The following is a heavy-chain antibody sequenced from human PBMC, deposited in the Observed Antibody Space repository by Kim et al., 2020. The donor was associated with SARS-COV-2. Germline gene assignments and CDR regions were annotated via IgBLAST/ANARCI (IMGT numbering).Heavy chain of an antibody. J-gene: IGHJ4*01. V-gene: IGHV3-9*01. Sequence: GAVKGRFTISRDKAKNSLYRQMNSLRAEDTALYYCERDKSVGDTPYGFDYWGQGTLVTVSS. CDR3: ERDKSVGDTPYGFDY. D-gene: IGHD1-26*01.